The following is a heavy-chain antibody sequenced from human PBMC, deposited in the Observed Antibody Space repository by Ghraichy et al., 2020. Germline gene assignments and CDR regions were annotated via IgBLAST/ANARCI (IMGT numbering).Heavy chain of an antibody. J-gene: IGHJ4*02. Sequence: ASVKVSCEASGYSFTAYYIYWVRQAPGQGLEWMGWINPDGGGTKYAQKFKGRVSMTRDTSISTAYMELSRLRSDDTAVYYCVSLANYVWGSERYPFDYWGQGTLVIVSS. V-gene: IGHV1-2*02. CDR3: VSLANYVWGSERYPFDY. CDR1: GYSFTAYY. D-gene: IGHD3-16*02. CDR2: INPDGGGT.